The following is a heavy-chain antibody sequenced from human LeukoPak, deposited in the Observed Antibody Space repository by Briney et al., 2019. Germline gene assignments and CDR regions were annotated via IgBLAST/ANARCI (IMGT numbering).Heavy chain of an antibody. CDR2: IIPIFGTA. J-gene: IGHJ4*02. D-gene: IGHD6-6*01. CDR3: ARGRVVAAFPLFDY. CDR1: GGTFISYA. Sequence: ASVKVSCKASGGTFISYAISWVRQAPGQGLEWMGGIIPIFGTANYAQKFQGRVTITTDESTSTAYMELSSLRSEDTAVYYCARGRVVAAFPLFDYWGQGTLVTVSS. V-gene: IGHV1-69*05.